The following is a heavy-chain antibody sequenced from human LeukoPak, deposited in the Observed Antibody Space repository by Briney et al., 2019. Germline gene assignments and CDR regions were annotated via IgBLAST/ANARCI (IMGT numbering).Heavy chain of an antibody. V-gene: IGHV1-2*02. J-gene: IGHJ3*02. CDR1: GYPFTGHY. CDR3: ARDHYYGSGTYRDVFDI. CDR2: IDPSRGAT. D-gene: IGHD3-10*01. Sequence: ASVKVSCKPSGYPFTGHYIHWVRQAPGQGLEWMGWIDPSRGATKYAQKFQGRVSMTRDTSGRTVYMELRRLRSDDTAVFYCARDHYYGSGTYRDVFDIWGQGTVVTVSS.